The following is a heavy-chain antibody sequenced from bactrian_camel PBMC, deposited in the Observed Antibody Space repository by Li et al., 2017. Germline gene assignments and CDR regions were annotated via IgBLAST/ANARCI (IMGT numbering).Heavy chain of an antibody. V-gene: IGHV3S31*01. J-gene: IGHJ6*01. CDR3: AKPPPPRATSLLVAET. D-gene: IGHD1*01. Sequence: VESGGGSVQAGGSLRLSCAHSGYPSSRHCMGWFRQAPGEAREGIAGIRRNGDAYYADSVKGRFTISRDNAKNIIYLQMNSLKPEDTAMYYCAKPPPPRATSLLVAETWGQ. CDR1: GYPSSRHC. CDR2: IRRNGDA.